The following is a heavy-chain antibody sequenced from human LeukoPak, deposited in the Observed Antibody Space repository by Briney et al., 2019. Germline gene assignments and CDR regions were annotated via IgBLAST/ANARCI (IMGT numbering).Heavy chain of an antibody. J-gene: IGHJ4*02. CDR1: GFTFSSYW. CDR2: INTDGKVG. V-gene: IGHV3-74*01. CDR3: ARGPPYEAVDY. Sequence: PGGSLRLSCAASGFTFSSYWMHWVRQAPGKGLVWVSRINTDGKVGNYADSVKGRFTISRDNAKNTLYLQMSSLRAEDTAVYYCARGPPYEAVDYWGQGILVTVSS. D-gene: IGHD3-3*01.